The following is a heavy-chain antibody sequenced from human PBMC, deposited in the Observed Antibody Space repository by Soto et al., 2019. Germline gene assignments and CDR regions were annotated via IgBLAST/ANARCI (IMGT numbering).Heavy chain of an antibody. CDR2: VFHIGNT. V-gene: IGHV4-61*01. CDR1: GGSVNSDNFY. D-gene: IGHD2-15*01. CDR3: ARHHIAVIAEFFDS. J-gene: IGHJ4*01. Sequence: LSLTCTVSGGSVNSDNFYWSWIRQPPGKGLEWIGYVFHIGNTNYSPSLKSRVTMSIDTSRNQFSLRLSSVTAADTAVYFCARHHIAVIAEFFDSWGRGNMVTVSS.